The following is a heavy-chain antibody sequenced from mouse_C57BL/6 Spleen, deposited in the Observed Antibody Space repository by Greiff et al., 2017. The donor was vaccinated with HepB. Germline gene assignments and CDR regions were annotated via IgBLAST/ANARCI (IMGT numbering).Heavy chain of an antibody. J-gene: IGHJ3*01. Sequence: EVQLQQSGPVLVKPGASVKMSCKASGYTFTDYYMNWVKQSHGKSLEWIGVINPYNGGTSYNQKFKGKATLTVDKSSSTAYMELNSLTSEDSAVYYCARGDYYGSSQFAYWGQGTLVTVSA. D-gene: IGHD1-1*01. CDR1: GYTFTDYY. V-gene: IGHV1-19*01. CDR2: INPYNGGT. CDR3: ARGDYYGSSQFAY.